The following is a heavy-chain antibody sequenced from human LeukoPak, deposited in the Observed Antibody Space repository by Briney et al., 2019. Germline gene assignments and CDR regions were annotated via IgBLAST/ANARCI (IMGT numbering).Heavy chain of an antibody. V-gene: IGHV1-69*01. CDR1: GGTFSSYA. Sequence: SVKVSCKASGGTFSSYAISWVRQAPGQGLGWMGGIIPIFGTANYAQQFQGRVTITADQSTSTAYMELSSLRSEDTAVYYCARANPGWHYYYGMDVWGQGTKVSVSS. CDR3: ARANPGWHYYYGMDV. CDR2: IIPIFGTA. J-gene: IGHJ6*02.